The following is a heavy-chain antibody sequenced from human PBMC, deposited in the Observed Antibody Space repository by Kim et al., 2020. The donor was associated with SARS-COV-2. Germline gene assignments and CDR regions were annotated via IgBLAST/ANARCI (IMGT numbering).Heavy chain of an antibody. CDR3: AKGRSVLRYFDWLLRPIDY. J-gene: IGHJ4*02. V-gene: IGHV3-23*01. Sequence: GGSLRLSCAASGFTFSSYAMSWVRQAPGKGLEWVSAISGSGGSTYYADSVKGRFTISRDNSKNTLYLQMNSLRAEDTAVYYCAKGRSVLRYFDWLLRPIDYWGQGTLVTVSS. D-gene: IGHD3-9*01. CDR1: GFTFSSYA. CDR2: ISGSGGST.